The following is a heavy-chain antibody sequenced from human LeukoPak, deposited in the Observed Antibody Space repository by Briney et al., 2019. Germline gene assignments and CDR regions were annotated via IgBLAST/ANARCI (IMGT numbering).Heavy chain of an antibody. Sequence: PSETLSLTCAVYGGSFSGYYWSWIRQPPGEGLEWIGEINHSGSTNYNPSLKSRVTISVDTSKNQFSLKLSSVTAADTAVYYCARFCATHNHDYWGQGTLVTVSS. J-gene: IGHJ4*02. CDR1: GGSFSGYY. CDR3: ARFCATHNHDY. CDR2: INHSGST. V-gene: IGHV4-34*01. D-gene: IGHD1-14*01.